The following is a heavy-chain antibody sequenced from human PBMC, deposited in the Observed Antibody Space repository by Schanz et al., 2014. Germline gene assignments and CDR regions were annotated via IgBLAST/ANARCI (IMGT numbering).Heavy chain of an antibody. D-gene: IGHD2-2*01. CDR3: ARGEWSTSQFDY. J-gene: IGHJ4*01. Sequence: QVQLQQWGAGLLKPSETLSLTYAVYGGSFSGYYWTWIRQPPGKGLEWIGEIHHSGSTNYNPSLKSRVTISMDTSKNQFSLKLSSVTAADTAVYYCARGEWSTSQFDYWGHGTLVTVSS. CDR2: IHHSGST. V-gene: IGHV4-34*01. CDR1: GGSFSGYY.